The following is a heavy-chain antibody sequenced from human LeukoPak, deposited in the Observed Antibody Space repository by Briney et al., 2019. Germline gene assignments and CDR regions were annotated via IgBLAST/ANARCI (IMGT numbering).Heavy chain of an antibody. Sequence: GASVKVSCKASGYTFTSSALNWVRQAPGQGLEWMGWINTNTGNPTYAQGFTGRFVFSLDTSVSTAYLHISSLKAEDTAVYYCATDLKKGDSGCFDYWGLGTLVTVSS. CDR2: INTNTGNP. CDR3: ATDLKKGDSGCFDY. CDR1: GYTFTSSA. V-gene: IGHV7-4-1*02. J-gene: IGHJ4*02. D-gene: IGHD6-19*01.